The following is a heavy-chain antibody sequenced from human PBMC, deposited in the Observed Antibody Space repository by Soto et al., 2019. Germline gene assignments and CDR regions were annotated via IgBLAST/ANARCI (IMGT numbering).Heavy chain of an antibody. J-gene: IGHJ6*02. D-gene: IGHD6-13*01. CDR1: GGSISSGDDY. Sequence: SETLCLTCTVSGGSISSGDDYWSWIRQPPGKGLEWIGYIYYSGSTYYNPSLKSRVTISVDTSKNQFSLKLSSVTAADTAVYYCARESIAAAAEYYGMDVWGQGTTVTVSS. V-gene: IGHV4-30-4*01. CDR3: ARESIAAAAEYYGMDV. CDR2: IYYSGST.